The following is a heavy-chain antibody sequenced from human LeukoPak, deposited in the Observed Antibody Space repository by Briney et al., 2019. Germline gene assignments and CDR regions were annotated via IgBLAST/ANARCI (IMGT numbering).Heavy chain of an antibody. D-gene: IGHD5-18*01. CDR3: ARDRGYSYGVDS. CDR1: GGSVSSGSYY. J-gene: IGHJ4*02. Sequence: SETLSLTCTVSGGSVSSGSYYWSWIRQPPGKGLEWIGYIYLSGITNYNPSLKSRVTISVDTSKNQFSLKLSSVTAADTAVYYCARDRGYSYGVDSWGQGTLVTVSS. CDR2: IYLSGIT. V-gene: IGHV4-31*03.